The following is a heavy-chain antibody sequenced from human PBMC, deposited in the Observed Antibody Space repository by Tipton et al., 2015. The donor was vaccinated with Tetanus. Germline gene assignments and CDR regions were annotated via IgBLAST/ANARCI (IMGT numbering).Heavy chain of an antibody. CDR2: IYYSGST. CDR1: GGSISSYY. CDR3: ACNPNIAAAGTGEDSGWFDP. Sequence: TLSPTCTVSGGSISSYYWSWIRQPPGKGLEWIGYIYYSGSTNYNPSLKSRVTISVDTSKNQFSLKLSSVTAADTAVYYCACNPNIAAAGTGEDSGWFDPWGQGTLVTVSS. D-gene: IGHD6-13*01. V-gene: IGHV4-59*07. J-gene: IGHJ5*02.